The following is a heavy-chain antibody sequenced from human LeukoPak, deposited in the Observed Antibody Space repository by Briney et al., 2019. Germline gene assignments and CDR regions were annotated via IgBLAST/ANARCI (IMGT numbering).Heavy chain of an antibody. Sequence: EPSETLSLTCAVYGGSFSGYYWSWIRQPPGKGLEWIGEINHSGSTDYNPSLKSRVTIPVDTSKNQFSLKLSSVTAADTAVYYCASYGSGSYQRLFDYWGQGTLVTVSS. D-gene: IGHD3-10*01. V-gene: IGHV4-34*01. CDR2: INHSGST. CDR3: ASYGSGSYQRLFDY. CDR1: GGSFSGYY. J-gene: IGHJ4*02.